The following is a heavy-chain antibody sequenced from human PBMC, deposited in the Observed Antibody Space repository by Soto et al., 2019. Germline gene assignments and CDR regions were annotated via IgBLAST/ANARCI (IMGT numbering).Heavy chain of an antibody. CDR3: ARRKDTYYDYIWGSYRYRAEGGPCDY. V-gene: IGHV1-8*01. Sequence: WASVKVSCKASGYTFTSYDINWVRQATGQGLEWMGWMNPNSGNTGYAQKFQGRVTMTRNTSISTAYMELSSLRSEDTAVYYCARRKDTYYDYIWGSYRYRAEGGPCDYWGQGTLVTVSS. CDR2: MNPNSGNT. J-gene: IGHJ4*02. CDR1: GYTFTSYD. D-gene: IGHD3-16*02.